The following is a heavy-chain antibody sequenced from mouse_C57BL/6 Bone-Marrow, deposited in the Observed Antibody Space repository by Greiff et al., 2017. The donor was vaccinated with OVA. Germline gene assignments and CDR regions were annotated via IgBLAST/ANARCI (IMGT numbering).Heavy chain of an antibody. CDR3: ARRQLRLWDY. J-gene: IGHJ2*01. Sequence: QVQLKESGAELARPGASVKLSCKASGYTFTSYGISWVKQRTGQGLEWIGEIYPRSGNTYYNEKLKGKATLTADKSSSTAYMELRSLTSEDSAVYFCARRQLRLWDYWGQGTTLTVSS. CDR1: GYTFTSYG. D-gene: IGHD3-2*02. CDR2: IYPRSGNT. V-gene: IGHV1-81*01.